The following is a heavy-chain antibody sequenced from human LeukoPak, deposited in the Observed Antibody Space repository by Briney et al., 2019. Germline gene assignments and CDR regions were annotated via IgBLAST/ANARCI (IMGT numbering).Heavy chain of an antibody. J-gene: IGHJ5*02. CDR3: ARGAWELSWFDP. Sequence: SETLSLTCTVSGYSISSGYYWGWIRQPPGKGLEWIGSIYHSGSTYYNPSLKSRVTISVDTSKNQFSLKLSSVTAADTAVYYCARGAWELSWFDPWGQGTLVTVSS. V-gene: IGHV4-38-2*02. D-gene: IGHD1-26*01. CDR2: IYHSGST. CDR1: GYSISSGYY.